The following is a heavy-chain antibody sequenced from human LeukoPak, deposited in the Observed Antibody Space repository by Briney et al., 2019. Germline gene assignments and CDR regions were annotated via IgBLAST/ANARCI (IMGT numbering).Heavy chain of an antibody. D-gene: IGHD5-18*01. CDR1: GFTFSSYA. CDR3: ARAVGVQLWLNYFDY. J-gene: IGHJ4*02. CDR2: ISYDGSNK. V-gene: IGHV3-30-3*01. Sequence: GGSLRLSCAASGFTFSSYAMHWVRQAPGKGLEWVAVISYDGSNKYYADSAKGRFTISRDNSKNTLYLQMNSLRAEDTAVYYCARAVGVQLWLNYFDYWGQGTLVTVSS.